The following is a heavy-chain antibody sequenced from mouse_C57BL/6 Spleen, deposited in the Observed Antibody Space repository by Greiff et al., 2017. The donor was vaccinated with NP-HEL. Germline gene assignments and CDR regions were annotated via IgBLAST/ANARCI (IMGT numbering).Heavy chain of an antibody. CDR1: GFTFSSYT. V-gene: IGHV5-9*01. D-gene: IGHD2-5*01. J-gene: IGHJ2*01. CDR2: ISGGGGNT. Sequence: EVQLVESGGGLVKPGGSLKLSCAASGFTFSSYTMSWVRQTPEKRLEWVATISGGGGNTYYPDSVKGRFTISRDNAKNTLYLQMSSLRSEDTALYYCARPHSNGHYFDYWGQGTTLTVSS. CDR3: ARPHSNGHYFDY.